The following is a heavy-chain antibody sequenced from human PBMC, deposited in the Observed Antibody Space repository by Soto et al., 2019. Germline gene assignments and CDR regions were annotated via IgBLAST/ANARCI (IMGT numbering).Heavy chain of an antibody. CDR2: VKSKTDGGTT. J-gene: IGHJ4*02. D-gene: IGHD3-22*01. Sequence: MRWDLKNQGKGLEWVGHVKSKTDGGTTDYAAPVKGRFTISRDDSENTVYLQMNSLKTEDTAVYYCATPPGFYDSAPFDYWGQGTLVTVSS. V-gene: IGHV3-15*01. CDR3: ATPPGFYDSAPFDY.